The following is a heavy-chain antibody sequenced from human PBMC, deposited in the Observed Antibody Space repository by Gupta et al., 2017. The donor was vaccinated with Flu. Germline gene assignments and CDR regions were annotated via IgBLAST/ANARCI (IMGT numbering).Heavy chain of an antibody. V-gene: IGHV3-30*03. Sequence: QALLVESGGGVVQPGTSLRLSCAASGFTFSDYVMHWVRQAPGKGLEWVAATADDGNNKYYADSVKGRVTISRENSKNTLYLEMTGLRPEDTAVFYCARPNSPDSSRQDGFDIGGQGTPVSVSS. J-gene: IGHJ3*02. CDR1: GFTFSDYV. CDR3: ARPNSPDSSRQDGFDI. D-gene: IGHD2-2*01. CDR2: TADDGNNK.